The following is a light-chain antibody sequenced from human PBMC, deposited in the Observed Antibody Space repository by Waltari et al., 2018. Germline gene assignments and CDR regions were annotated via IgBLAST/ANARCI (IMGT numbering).Light chain of an antibody. Sequence: QSALTQPPSASGSPGQSVPIPCTGTSSDAGGYNCVSWYQQHPGNAPNLMIYDVSKRPSGGPARFSGSESGNTAYRTVSGLQAEDEADYYCNSYAGSNSVLFGAGTKLTVL. CDR2: DVS. CDR3: NSYAGSNSVL. CDR1: SSDAGGYNC. J-gene: IGLJ2*01. V-gene: IGLV2-8*01.